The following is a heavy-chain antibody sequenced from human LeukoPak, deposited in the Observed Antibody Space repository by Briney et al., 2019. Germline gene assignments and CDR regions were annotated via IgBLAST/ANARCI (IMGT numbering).Heavy chain of an antibody. V-gene: IGHV3-30*02. D-gene: IGHD2-15*01. CDR1: GVTFSSYG. CDR3: ARDECSGGSCYSSYYYYMDV. Sequence: GGSLRLSCAASGVTFSSYGMHWVRQAPGKGLEWVAFIRYDGSNKYYADSVKGRFTISRDNSKNTLFLQMNSLRAEDTAVYYCARDECSGGSCYSSYYYYMDVWGKGTTVTISS. J-gene: IGHJ6*03. CDR2: IRYDGSNK.